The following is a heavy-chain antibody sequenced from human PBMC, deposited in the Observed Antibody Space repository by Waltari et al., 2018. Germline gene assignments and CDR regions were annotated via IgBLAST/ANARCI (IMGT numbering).Heavy chain of an antibody. J-gene: IGHJ4*02. CDR2: IIPIFGRA. V-gene: IGHV1-69*04. Sequence: QVQLVQSGAEVKKPGSSVKVSCKASGGTFSSYAISWVRQAPGQGLEWMGRIIPIFGRANNARKFQGRGTITADKSTRTAYMELGSLRSEGTAVYYCARENEYLDYWGQGTLVTVSS. CDR1: GGTFSSYA. CDR3: ARENEYLDY. D-gene: IGHD1-1*01.